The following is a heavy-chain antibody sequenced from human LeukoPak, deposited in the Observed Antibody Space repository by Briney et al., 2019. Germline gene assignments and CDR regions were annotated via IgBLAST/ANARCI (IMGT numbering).Heavy chain of an antibody. J-gene: IGHJ4*02. CDR2: IYYNGDT. D-gene: IGHD3-16*01. CDR3: ARDSRGGGPDFDC. Sequence: SETLSLTCTVSGGSLTTHYWSWIRQPPGKGPEWIGAIYYNGDTNYNPSLKSRVTISLDTSINQFSLKMTSVTAADTAFYYCARDSRGGGPDFDCWGQGILVTVSS. CDR1: GGSLTTHY. V-gene: IGHV4-59*11.